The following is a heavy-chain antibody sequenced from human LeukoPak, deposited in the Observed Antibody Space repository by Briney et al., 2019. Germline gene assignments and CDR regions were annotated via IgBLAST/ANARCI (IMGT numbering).Heavy chain of an antibody. D-gene: IGHD3-10*01. CDR2: IYPGDSDT. CDR3: ARHQHYYGSGSYSGIDY. CDR1: GYSFTSYW. V-gene: IGHV5-51*01. J-gene: IGHJ4*02. Sequence: GESLKISCKGSGYSFTSYWIGRVRQMPGKGLEWMGIIYPGDSDTRYSPSFQGQVTISADKSISTAYLQWSSLKASDTAMYYCARHQHYYGSGSYSGIDYWGQGTLVTVSS.